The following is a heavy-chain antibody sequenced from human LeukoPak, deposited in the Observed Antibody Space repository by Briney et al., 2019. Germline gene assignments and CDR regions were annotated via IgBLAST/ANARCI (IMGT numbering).Heavy chain of an antibody. J-gene: IGHJ3*02. CDR1: GFTFSSYA. Sequence: GGSLRLSCAASGFTFSSYAMSWVRQAPGKGLEGVSAISGSGGSTYYADPVKGRFTISRDNSKNTLYLQMNSLRAEDTAVYYCAKDRVITFGGVIVTHDAFDIWGQGTMVTVSS. CDR2: ISGSGGST. CDR3: AKDRVITFGGVIVTHDAFDI. V-gene: IGHV3-23*01. D-gene: IGHD3-16*02.